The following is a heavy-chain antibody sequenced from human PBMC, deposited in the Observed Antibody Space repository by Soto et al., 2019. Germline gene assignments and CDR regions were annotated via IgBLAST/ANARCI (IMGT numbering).Heavy chain of an antibody. CDR3: ARGFRKSCSSTSCYVDNLFAP. CDR2: INHSGST. J-gene: IGHJ5*02. Sequence: SETLSLTCAVYGGSFSGYYWSWIRQPPGKGLEWIGEINHSGSTNYNPSLKSRVTISVDTSKNQFSLKLSSVTAADTAVYYCARGFRKSCSSTSCYVDNLFAPWGQGTLVTVSS. V-gene: IGHV4-34*01. D-gene: IGHD2-2*01. CDR1: GGSFSGYY.